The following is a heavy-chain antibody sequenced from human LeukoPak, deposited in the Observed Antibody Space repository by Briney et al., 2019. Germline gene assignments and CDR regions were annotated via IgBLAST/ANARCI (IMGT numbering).Heavy chain of an antibody. V-gene: IGHV4-39*07. J-gene: IGHJ5*02. Sequence: SETLSLTCSVSGGSISSNSHYWAWIRQTPGKGLEWIGSIYYSGSTHYNPSLKSRVTISVDTSKNQFSLKLRSVTAADTALYYCARNCTADNDVSRRDKWFDPWGHGTLVTVSS. D-gene: IGHD2-8*02. CDR1: GGSISSNSHY. CDR2: IYYSGST. CDR3: ARNCTADNDVSRRDKWFDP.